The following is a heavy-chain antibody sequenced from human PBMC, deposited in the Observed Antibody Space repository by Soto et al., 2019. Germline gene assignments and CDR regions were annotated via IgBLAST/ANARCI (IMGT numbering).Heavy chain of an antibody. V-gene: IGHV1-18*01. CDR3: ASGIYYDILTGYYRGAFDI. D-gene: IGHD3-9*01. CDR1: GYTFTSYG. CDR2: ISAYNGNT. J-gene: IGHJ3*02. Sequence: QVQLVQSGAEVKKPGASVKVSCKASGYTFTSYGISWVRQAPGQGLEWMGWISAYNGNTNYAQKLQGRVTMTTDTSTSTAYMELRSLRSDDTAVYYCASGIYYDILTGYYRGAFDIWGQGTMVTVSS.